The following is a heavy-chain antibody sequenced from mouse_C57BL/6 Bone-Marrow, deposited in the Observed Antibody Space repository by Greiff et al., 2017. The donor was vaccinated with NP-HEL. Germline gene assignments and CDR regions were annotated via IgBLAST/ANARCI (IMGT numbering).Heavy chain of an antibody. CDR3: AREIYYDYKYYVDY. V-gene: IGHV1-64*01. Sequence: QVQLQQSGAELVKPGASVKLSCKASGYTFTSYWMHWVKQRPGQGLEWIGMIHPNSGSTNYNEKFKSKATLTVDKSSSTAYMQLSSLTSEDSAVYYCAREIYYDYKYYVDYWGQGTTLTVSS. CDR2: IHPNSGST. CDR1: GYTFTSYW. D-gene: IGHD2-4*01. J-gene: IGHJ2*01.